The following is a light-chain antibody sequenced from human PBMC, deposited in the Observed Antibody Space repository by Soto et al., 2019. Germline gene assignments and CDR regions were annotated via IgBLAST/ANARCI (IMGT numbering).Light chain of an antibody. Sequence: QSVLTQPPSVSAAPGQKVTISCSGSSSNIGNNDVSWYQQLPGTAPQLLIYDNNKRPSGIPDRFSSSKSGTSATLGITGLQTGDEADYYCGTWEDSLSAGVFGGGTKLTVL. CDR1: SSNIGNND. V-gene: IGLV1-51*01. CDR2: DNN. J-gene: IGLJ2*01. CDR3: GTWEDSLSAGV.